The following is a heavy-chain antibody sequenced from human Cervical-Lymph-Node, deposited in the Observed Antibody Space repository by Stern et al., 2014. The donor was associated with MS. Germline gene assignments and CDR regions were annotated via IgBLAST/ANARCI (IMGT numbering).Heavy chain of an antibody. V-gene: IGHV3-30-3*01. CDR2: ISYDGSSQ. Sequence: VQLVEYGGGVVQPGRSLRLSCATSGFTFGRHSMHWVRQAPGKGLEWVAIISYDGSSQHYADSVKGRFTISRDNSNNTLYLQMNSLRVEDTAMYYCARPAAARYFDYWGQGSQVTVSS. CDR3: ARPAAARYFDY. D-gene: IGHD6-25*01. J-gene: IGHJ4*02. CDR1: GFTFGRHS.